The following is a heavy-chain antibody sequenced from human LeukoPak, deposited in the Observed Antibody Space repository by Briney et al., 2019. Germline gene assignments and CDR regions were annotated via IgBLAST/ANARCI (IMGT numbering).Heavy chain of an antibody. CDR1: GYTFTSYA. CDR2: INTNTGNP. CDR3: AREMVTMVRGVNLPQY. Sequence: ASVKVSCKASGYTFTSYAMNWVRQAPGQGLEWMGWINTNTGNPTYAQGFTGRFVFSLDTSVSTAYLQISSLKAEDTAVYYCAREMVTMVRGVNLPQYWGQGTLVTVSS. V-gene: IGHV7-4-1*02. D-gene: IGHD3-10*01. J-gene: IGHJ4*02.